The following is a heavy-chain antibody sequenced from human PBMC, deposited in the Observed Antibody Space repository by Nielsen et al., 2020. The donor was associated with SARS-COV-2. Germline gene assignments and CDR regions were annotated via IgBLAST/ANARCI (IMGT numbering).Heavy chain of an antibody. Sequence: SLKISCAASGFTFSSYGMHWVRQAPGKGLEWVAVIWYDGSNKYYAASVKGRFTISRDNSKNTLYLQMNSLRAEDTAVYYCARDEGITATTYSLDYWGQGTLVTVSS. CDR2: IWYDGSNK. CDR1: GFTFSSYG. CDR3: ARDEGITATTYSLDY. V-gene: IGHV3-33*01. D-gene: IGHD1-20*01. J-gene: IGHJ4*02.